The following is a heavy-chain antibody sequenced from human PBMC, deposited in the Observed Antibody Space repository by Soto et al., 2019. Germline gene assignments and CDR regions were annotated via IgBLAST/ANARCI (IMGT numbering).Heavy chain of an antibody. D-gene: IGHD1-7*01. J-gene: IGHJ4*02. CDR1: GGSIISYY. Sequence: SETLSLTCTVSGGSIISYYWSWIRQPPGKGLEWIGYIYYSGNTNYNPSLKSRVTISVDTSKNQFSLKLSSVTAADTAVYYCGRGEVDRYNWNYGIDYWGQGTLVTVSS. CDR2: IYYSGNT. V-gene: IGHV4-59*01. CDR3: GRGEVDRYNWNYGIDY.